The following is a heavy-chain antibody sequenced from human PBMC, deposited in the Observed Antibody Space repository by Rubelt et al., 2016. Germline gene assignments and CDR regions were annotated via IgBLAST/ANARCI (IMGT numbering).Heavy chain of an antibody. V-gene: IGHV4-39*07. CDR3: AGGHGTAIDY. D-gene: IGHD1-1*01. J-gene: IGHJ4*02. Sequence: SLTCTVSGGSISSSSFYWTWIRQPPGKGLEWIGEINHSGSTNYNPSLNNRVTIPVDTSKNQFSLQLTSVTAADTAVYYCAGGHGTAIDYWDLGTLVTVSS. CDR1: GGSISSSSFY. CDR2: INHSGST.